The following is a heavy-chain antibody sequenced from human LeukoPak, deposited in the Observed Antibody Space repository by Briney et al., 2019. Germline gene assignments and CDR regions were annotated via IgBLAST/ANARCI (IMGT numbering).Heavy chain of an antibody. CDR1: GFTFSSYA. CDR3: VATVTILDY. V-gene: IGHV3-23*01. J-gene: IGHJ4*02. D-gene: IGHD4-17*01. Sequence: GGALRLSCAASGFTFSSYAMSWVRHPPGKGLEWVSAISGSGGSRYYADSVKGRFTISRDNSKNTLYLQMNSLRAEDTAVYYCVATVTILDYWGQGTLVTVSS. CDR2: ISGSGGSR.